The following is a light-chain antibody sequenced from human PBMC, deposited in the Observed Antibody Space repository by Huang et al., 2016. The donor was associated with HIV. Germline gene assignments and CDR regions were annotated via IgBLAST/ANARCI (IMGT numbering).Light chain of an antibody. Sequence: EIVLTQSPGTLFLSPGERATLSCRASQSVSSSYVAWYQQKPGQAPRLVIHGASSSATGIPDRFSGSESGTAFTRTISGRGPEDFAVYDCQQYGTSPQTFGQGTKEEIK. CDR1: QSVSSSY. CDR2: GAS. CDR3: QQYGTSPQT. V-gene: IGKV3-20*01. J-gene: IGKJ1*01.